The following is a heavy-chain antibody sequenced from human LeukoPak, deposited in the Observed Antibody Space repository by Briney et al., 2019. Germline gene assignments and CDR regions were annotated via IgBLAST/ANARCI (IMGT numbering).Heavy chain of an antibody. CDR1: GFTFSSYG. Sequence: PGGSLRLSCAASGFTFSSYGMSWVRQAPGKGLEWVSAISGSGGSTYYADSVKGRFTISRDNAKNSLYLQMNSLRAEDTAVYYCARDFSGQPVYWGQGTLVTVSS. CDR3: ARDFSGQPVY. CDR2: ISGSGGST. V-gene: IGHV3-23*01. J-gene: IGHJ4*02. D-gene: IGHD6-6*01.